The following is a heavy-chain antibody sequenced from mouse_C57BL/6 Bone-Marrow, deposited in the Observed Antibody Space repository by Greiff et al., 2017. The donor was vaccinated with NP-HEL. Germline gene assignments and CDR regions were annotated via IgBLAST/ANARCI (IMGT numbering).Heavy chain of an antibody. J-gene: IGHJ1*03. V-gene: IGHV1-74*01. Sequence: VKLQQPGAELVKPGASVKVSCKASGYTFTSYWMHWVKQRPGQGLEWIGRIHPSDSDTNYNQKFKGKATLTVDKSSSTAYMQLSSLTSEDSAVYYCAMDYYGSSYVGWYFDVWGTGTTVTVSS. CDR1: GYTFTSYW. CDR2: IHPSDSDT. D-gene: IGHD1-1*01. CDR3: AMDYYGSSYVGWYFDV.